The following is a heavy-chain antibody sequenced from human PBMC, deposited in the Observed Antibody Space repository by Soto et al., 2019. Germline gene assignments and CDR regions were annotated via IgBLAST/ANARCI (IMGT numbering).Heavy chain of an antibody. V-gene: IGHV4-31*03. J-gene: IGHJ6*02. CDR1: GGSISSGGYY. CDR3: ARDTAVAGTYTTDV. CDR2: IYYSGST. Sequence: SETLSLTCTVSGGSISSGGYYWSWIRQHPGKGLEWIGYIYYSGSTYYNPSLKSRVTISVDTSKNQFSLKLSSVTAADTAVYYCARDTAVAGTYTTDVWGQGTTVTVSS. D-gene: IGHD6-19*01.